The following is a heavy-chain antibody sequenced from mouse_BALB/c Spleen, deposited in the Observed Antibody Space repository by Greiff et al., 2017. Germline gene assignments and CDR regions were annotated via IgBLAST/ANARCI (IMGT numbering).Heavy chain of an antibody. CDR2: ISSGGST. CDR1: GFTFSSYA. V-gene: IGHV5-6-5*01. CDR3: ARDESGWYFDV. J-gene: IGHJ1*01. Sequence: EVQLVESGGGLVKPGGSLKLSCAASGFTFSSYAMSWVRQTPEKRLEWVASISSGGSTYYPDSVKGRFTISRDNARNILYLQMSSLRSEDTAMYYCARDESGWYFDVWGAGTTVTVSS.